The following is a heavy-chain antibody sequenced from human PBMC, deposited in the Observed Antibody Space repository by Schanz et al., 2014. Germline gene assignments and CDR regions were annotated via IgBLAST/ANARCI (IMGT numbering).Heavy chain of an antibody. J-gene: IGHJ6*03. CDR2: MNPKTGNT. CDR3: ARALKGKVAIFGVIAAQNYYYMDV. D-gene: IGHD3-3*01. Sequence: QVQLVQSGAEVKKPGASVRVSCKASGYTFTTYAMSWVRQAPGQGLEWMGWMNPKTGNTDHAQKFQGRVSMTWDTSTSTAYLDLSRLRSEDTGVYYCARALKGKVAIFGVIAAQNYYYMDVWRKGTTVTVSS. V-gene: IGHV1-8*02. CDR1: GYTFTTYA.